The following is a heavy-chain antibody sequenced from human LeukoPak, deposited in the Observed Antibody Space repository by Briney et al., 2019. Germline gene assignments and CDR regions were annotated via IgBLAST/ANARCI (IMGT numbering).Heavy chain of an antibody. J-gene: IGHJ6*02. CDR2: ISAYNGNT. D-gene: IGHD2-15*01. Sequence: ASVKVSCKASGYTFTSYGISWVRQAPGQGLEWMRWISAYNGNTNYAQKLQGRVTMTTDTSTSTAYMELRSLRSDDTAVYYCAGYCSGGSCYPYYYYYGMDVWGQGTTVTVSS. CDR1: GYTFTSYG. CDR3: AGYCSGGSCYPYYYYYGMDV. V-gene: IGHV1-18*01.